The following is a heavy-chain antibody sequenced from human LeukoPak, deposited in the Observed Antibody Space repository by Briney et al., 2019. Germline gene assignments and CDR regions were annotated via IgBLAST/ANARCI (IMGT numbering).Heavy chain of an antibody. V-gene: IGHV3-30*01. CDR3: ARETGSAVGSTDFDY. D-gene: IGHD4-17*01. CDR1: GFTFSSYA. CDR2: ISYDGSNK. J-gene: IGHJ4*02. Sequence: GGSLRLSCAASGFTFSSYAIHWVRQAPGKGLEWVAVISYDGSNKYYADSVKGRFTISRDNSKNTLYLQMNSLRAEDTAVYYCARETGSAVGSTDFDYWGQGTLVTVSS.